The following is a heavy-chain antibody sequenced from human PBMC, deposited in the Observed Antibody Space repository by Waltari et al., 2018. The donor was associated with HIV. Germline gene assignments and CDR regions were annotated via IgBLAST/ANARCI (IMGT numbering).Heavy chain of an antibody. CDR1: GYQITSGYH. V-gene: IGHV4-38-2*01. CDR2: IVHSGSA. CDR3: ARSEGAQTATIFDR. J-gene: IGHJ4*02. Sequence: QVQLQESGPGLVKPSETLSLTCGVSGYQITSGYHWGWLRQPPRMWLQRIGSIVHSGSAYYNPPLRSRVTISVDTSKNQFSLKLNSVTAADTAVYFCARSEGAQTATIFDRWGQGTLVTVSS. D-gene: IGHD3-3*01.